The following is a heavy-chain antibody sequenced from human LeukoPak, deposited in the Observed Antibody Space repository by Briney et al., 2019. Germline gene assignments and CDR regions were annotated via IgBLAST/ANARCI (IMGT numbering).Heavy chain of an antibody. Sequence: GRSLRLSCAASGFTFSSYGMHWVPQAPGKGLEWVAVISYDGSNKYYADSVKGRFTISRDNSKNTLYLQMNSLRAEDTAVYYCAKDLTTTGTTPFDYWGQGTLVTVSS. V-gene: IGHV3-30*18. D-gene: IGHD1-1*01. J-gene: IGHJ4*02. CDR3: AKDLTTTGTTPFDY. CDR1: GFTFSSYG. CDR2: ISYDGSNK.